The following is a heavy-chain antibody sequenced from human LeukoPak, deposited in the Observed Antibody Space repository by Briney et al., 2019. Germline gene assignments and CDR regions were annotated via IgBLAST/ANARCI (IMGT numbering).Heavy chain of an antibody. CDR3: ARGRGEANRNAFDI. J-gene: IGHJ3*02. CDR2: IYTGGST. V-gene: IGHV3-53*01. CDR1: GFIVSSNY. D-gene: IGHD1-14*01. Sequence: PGGSLRLPCAASGFIVSSNYMSWVRQAPGKGLEWVSVIYTGGSTYYADSVKGRFTISRDNSKNTLYLQMNSLRAEDTAVYYCARGRGEANRNAFDIWGQGTMVTVSS.